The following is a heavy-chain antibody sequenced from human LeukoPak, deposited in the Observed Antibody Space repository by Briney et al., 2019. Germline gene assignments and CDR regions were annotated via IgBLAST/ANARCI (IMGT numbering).Heavy chain of an antibody. CDR3: ARQGGNSGSSRYLDY. J-gene: IGHJ4*02. CDR1: GGSFSGYY. Sequence: SETLSLTCAVYGGSFSGYYWSWIRQPPGKGLEWIGEINHSGSTNYNPSLKSRVTISVDTSKNQFSLKLSSVTAADTAVYYCARQGGNSGSSRYLDYWGQGTLVTVSS. CDR2: INHSGST. D-gene: IGHD1-26*01. V-gene: IGHV4-34*01.